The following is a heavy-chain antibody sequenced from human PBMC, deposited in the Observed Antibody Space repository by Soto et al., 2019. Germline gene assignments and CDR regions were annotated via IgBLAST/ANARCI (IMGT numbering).Heavy chain of an antibody. J-gene: IGHJ6*02. Sequence: SETLSLTCAVYGGSISVYYWIWIREPPGKGPEWIGEIKQSGSAKNNPSLKSRVTISVDTSKNQFSLKLSSVTDAETAVYYCAYSNSYYYYYYGMDVCDQETTVTVSS. V-gene: IGHV4-34*01. CDR2: IKQSGSA. D-gene: IGHD4-4*01. CDR3: AYSNSYYYYYYGMDV. CDR1: GGSISVYY.